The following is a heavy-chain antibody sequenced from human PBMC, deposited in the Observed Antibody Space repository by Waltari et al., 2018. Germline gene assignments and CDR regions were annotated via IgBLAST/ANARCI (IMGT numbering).Heavy chain of an antibody. V-gene: IGHV3-21*02. Sequence: EVQLVESGGGLVKPGGSLRLSCAASGFTFSIYSMTWVRQAPGKGLEWVSSMSGSNNLIYYADSMKGRFTIARDNAKSSLYLQMNSLRAEDTAVYYCARIDVNSPSRFDYWGQGTLVTVSS. CDR1: GFTFSIYS. CDR2: MSGSNNLI. J-gene: IGHJ4*02. D-gene: IGHD1-1*01. CDR3: ARIDVNSPSRFDY.